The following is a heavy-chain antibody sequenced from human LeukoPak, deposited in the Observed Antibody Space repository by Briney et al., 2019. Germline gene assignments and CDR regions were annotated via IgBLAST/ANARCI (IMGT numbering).Heavy chain of an antibody. CDR2: ISNDGGGT. J-gene: IGHJ5*02. Sequence: GGSLRLSCAASGFIFNNYGLIWVRQAPGKGLEWVSAISNDGGGTNYADFVKGRFTISRDNSKNTLFLQMNSLRAEDTALYYCAKGSSGYLVDLWGQGTLVTVSS. CDR1: GFIFNNYG. V-gene: IGHV3-23*01. D-gene: IGHD3-22*01. CDR3: AKGSSGYLVDL.